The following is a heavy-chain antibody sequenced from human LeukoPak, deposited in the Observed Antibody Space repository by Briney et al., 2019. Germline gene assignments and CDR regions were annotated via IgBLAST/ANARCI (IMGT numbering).Heavy chain of an antibody. Sequence: SQTLSLTCSVSGGSIISSAYYWSWIRQPPGRGLEWIGYIYYSGSTYYNPSLKSRFTISLDTSKNQFSLKLNSVTAADTAVYYCVRTEVSSGSEDYWGQGTLVTVSA. V-gene: IGHV4-30-4*08. CDR2: IYYSGST. D-gene: IGHD6-19*01. CDR3: VRTEVSSGSEDY. J-gene: IGHJ4*02. CDR1: GGSIISSAYY.